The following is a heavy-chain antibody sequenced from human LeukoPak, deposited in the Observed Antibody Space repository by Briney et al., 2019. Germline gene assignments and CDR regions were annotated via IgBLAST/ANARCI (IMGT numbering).Heavy chain of an antibody. CDR3: ARDGAYYDILTDYYYYYGMDV. J-gene: IGHJ6*02. CDR1: GGSISSYY. V-gene: IGHV4-59*01. Sequence: ASETLSLTCTVSGGSISSYYWSWIRQPPGKGLEWIGYIYYSGSTNYNPSLKSRVTISVDTSKNQFSLKLSSVTAADTAVYYCARDGAYYDILTDYYYYYGMDVWGQGTTVTVSS. D-gene: IGHD3-9*01. CDR2: IYYSGST.